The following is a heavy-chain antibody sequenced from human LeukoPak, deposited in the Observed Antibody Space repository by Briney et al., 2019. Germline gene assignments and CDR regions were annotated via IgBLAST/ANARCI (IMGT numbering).Heavy chain of an antibody. V-gene: IGHV3-30*04. J-gene: IGHJ6*04. Sequence: PGRSLRLSCAASGFTFSSYAMHWVRQAPGKGLERVAVISYDGSNKYYADSVKGRFTISRDNSKNTLYLQMNSLRAEDTAVYYCARDRGGGYCSSTSCYDGGDYYYYGMDVWGKGTTVTVSS. D-gene: IGHD2-2*01. CDR3: ARDRGGGYCSSTSCYDGGDYYYYGMDV. CDR1: GFTFSSYA. CDR2: ISYDGSNK.